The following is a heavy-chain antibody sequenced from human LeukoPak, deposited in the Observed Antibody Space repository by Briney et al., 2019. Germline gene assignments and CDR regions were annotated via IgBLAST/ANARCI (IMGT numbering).Heavy chain of an antibody. Sequence: GGSLRLSCAASGFTFDDYAMHWVRQAPGKGLEWVSGISWNSGSIGYADSVKGRFTISRDNAKNSLYLQMNSLRAEDTAVYYCARVSLTSAGYWGQGTLVTVSS. CDR3: ARVSLTSAGY. D-gene: IGHD2-15*01. J-gene: IGHJ4*02. CDR1: GFTFDDYA. V-gene: IGHV3-9*01. CDR2: ISWNSGSI.